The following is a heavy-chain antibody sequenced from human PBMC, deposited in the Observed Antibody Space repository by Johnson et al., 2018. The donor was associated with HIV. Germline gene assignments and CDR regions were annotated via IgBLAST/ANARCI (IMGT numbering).Heavy chain of an antibody. CDR3: TGGRDLRAFDI. D-gene: IGHD2-21*02. CDR1: AFTFASYG. J-gene: IGHJ3*02. Sequence: QVQLVESGGGVVQPGRSLRLSCAASAFTFASYGMHWFRQAPGKGLEWVAFIRSDGSTTYYADSVKGRFTISRDNSKNTLYLQMDSLRAEDMALYYCTGGRDLRAFDIWGQGTMVTVSS. V-gene: IGHV3-30*02. CDR2: IRSDGSTT.